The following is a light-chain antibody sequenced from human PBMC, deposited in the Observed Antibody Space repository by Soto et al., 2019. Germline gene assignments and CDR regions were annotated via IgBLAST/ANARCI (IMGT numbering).Light chain of an antibody. J-gene: IGLJ2*01. CDR1: SSNIGAGHD. CDR2: ANT. Sequence: QSVLTQPPSVSGAPGQRVTISCTGNSSNIGAGHDVHWYQQLPGTAPKLLIYANTNRPSGVPDRFSGSKSGTSASLAITGLQAEDEADYYCQSHDSSLGIYVVFGGGTKVTVL. V-gene: IGLV1-40*01. CDR3: QSHDSSLGIYVV.